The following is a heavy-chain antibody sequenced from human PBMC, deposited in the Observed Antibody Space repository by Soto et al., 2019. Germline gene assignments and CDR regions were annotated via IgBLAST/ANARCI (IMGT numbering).Heavy chain of an antibody. V-gene: IGHV3-30-3*01. D-gene: IGHD3-3*01. CDR1: GFTFSSYA. Sequence: QVQLVESGGGVVQPGRSLRLSCAASGFTFSSYAIHWVRQAPGKGLGWVAVISYDGSKKYYADSVKGRFTISRDNSKRTLYLQMSSLRAEDAAVYYCASDFLGFWSGHSSPTSFDYWGQVTLVTVGS. CDR3: ASDFLGFWSGHSSPTSFDY. J-gene: IGHJ4*02. CDR2: ISYDGSKK.